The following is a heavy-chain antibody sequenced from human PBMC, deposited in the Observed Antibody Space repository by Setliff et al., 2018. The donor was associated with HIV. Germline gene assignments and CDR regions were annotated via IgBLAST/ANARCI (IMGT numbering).Heavy chain of an antibody. J-gene: IGHJ4*02. CDR2: VYQSGSASYNSGST. CDR1: GYSLSSGFY. D-gene: IGHD1-26*01. V-gene: IGHV4-38-2*02. Sequence: SETLSLTCTVSGYSLSSGFYWGWIRQSPGKGLEWIGGVYQSGSASYNSGSTSYNPSLKSRVTISVDTSKNQFSLNLSPVTAADAALYYCAIKVYSETDGPTYGPGPYFDFWGQGTQVTVSS. CDR3: AIKVYSETDGPTYGPGPYFDF.